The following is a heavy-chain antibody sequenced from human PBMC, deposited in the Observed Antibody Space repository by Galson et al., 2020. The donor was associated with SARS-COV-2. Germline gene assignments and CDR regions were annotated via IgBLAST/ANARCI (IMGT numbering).Heavy chain of an antibody. Sequence: SETLSLTCTVSGDSISSSSYYWSWIRQPAGKGLAWIGRIYISERTNYNPSLKSRVTISADTSKNQFSLRLTSVTAADTALYYCARESRWELYFDYWGQGSLVTVSS. CDR3: ARESRWELYFDY. D-gene: IGHD1-26*01. V-gene: IGHV4-61*02. CDR1: GDSISSSSYY. J-gene: IGHJ4*02. CDR2: IYISERT.